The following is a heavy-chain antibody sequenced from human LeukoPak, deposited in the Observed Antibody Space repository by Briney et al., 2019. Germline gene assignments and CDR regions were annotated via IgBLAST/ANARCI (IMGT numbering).Heavy chain of an antibody. CDR2: INHSGST. Sequence: PSETLSLTCAVYGGPFSGYYWSWTRQPPGKGLEWIGEINHSGSTNYNPSLKSRVTISVDTSKNQFSLKLSSVTAADTAVYYCARGYSSGWYGYWGQGTLVTVSS. V-gene: IGHV4-34*01. CDR1: GGPFSGYY. CDR3: ARGYSSGWYGY. J-gene: IGHJ4*02. D-gene: IGHD6-19*01.